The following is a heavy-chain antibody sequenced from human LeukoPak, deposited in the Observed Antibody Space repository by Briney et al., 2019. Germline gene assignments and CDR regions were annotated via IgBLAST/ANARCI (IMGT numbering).Heavy chain of an antibody. CDR2: VHYSGST. D-gene: IGHD6-19*01. CDR1: GGTISSYY. J-gene: IGHJ4*02. CDR3: ARWYSSGWSFDY. V-gene: IGHV4-59*08. Sequence: SETLSLTCTVSGGTISSYYLNWIRQPPGKGLEWIGYVHYSGSTNYNPSLKSRVTISVDTSKNQLSLQLSSVTAADTAVYYCARWYSSGWSFDYWGQGTLVTVSS.